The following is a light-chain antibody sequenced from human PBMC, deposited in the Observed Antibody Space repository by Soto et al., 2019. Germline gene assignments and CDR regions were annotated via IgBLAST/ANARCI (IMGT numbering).Light chain of an antibody. J-gene: IGKJ1*01. CDR1: LSLSSSY. V-gene: IGKV3-20*01. Sequence: EIVLTHSPGTLSMSPGERATLSCRASLSLSSSYIAWYQQKPGQAPGLLIYGASSRATGIPDRFSGSGSGTEFTLTITRLEPEDFAVYHCQQYGNSPWTFGQGTKVDIK. CDR3: QQYGNSPWT. CDR2: GAS.